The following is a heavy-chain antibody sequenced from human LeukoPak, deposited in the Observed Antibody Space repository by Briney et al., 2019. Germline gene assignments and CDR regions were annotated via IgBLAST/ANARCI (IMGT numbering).Heavy chain of an antibody. CDR1: GFSFDDYA. J-gene: IGHJ4*02. Sequence: AGRSLRLSCAASGFSFDDYAMHWVRQAPGKGLEWVSGITGNGGTIAYADSVKGRFTVSRDNANSSLYLQMSSLRAEDMALYYCVRESGSYYFDYWGQGTLVTVSS. D-gene: IGHD3-22*01. V-gene: IGHV3-9*03. CDR2: ITGNGGTI. CDR3: VRESGSYYFDY.